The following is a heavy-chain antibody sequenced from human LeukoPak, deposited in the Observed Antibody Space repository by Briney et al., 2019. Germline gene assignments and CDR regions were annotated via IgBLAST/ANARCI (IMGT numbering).Heavy chain of an antibody. V-gene: IGHV3-30*18. CDR2: MSYDGSNK. CDR1: GFTFSGYG. CDR3: AKSGYSYGYRSVDY. J-gene: IGHJ4*02. D-gene: IGHD5-18*01. Sequence: GRSLRLSCAASGFTFSGYGMHWVRQAPGKGLEWVAVMSYDGSNKYYADSVKGRFTISRDNSKNTLYLQMNSLRAEDTAVYYCAKSGYSYGYRSVDYWGQGTLVTVSS.